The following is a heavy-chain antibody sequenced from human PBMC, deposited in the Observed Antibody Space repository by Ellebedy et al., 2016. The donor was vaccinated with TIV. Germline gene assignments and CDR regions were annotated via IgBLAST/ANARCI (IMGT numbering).Heavy chain of an antibody. CDR1: GFTVSDYF. CDR3: ARDPGGGGDYGDNWFDP. J-gene: IGHJ5*02. V-gene: IGHV3-66*01. D-gene: IGHD3-10*01. CDR2: IYKKGGT. Sequence: GGSLRLSCAASGFTVSDYFMTWVRQAPGKGLEWVSVIYKKGGTNYTDSVNGRFTITRDDSKNTLYLQMNSLRAEDTAVYYCARDPGGGGDYGDNWFDPWGQGTLVTVSS.